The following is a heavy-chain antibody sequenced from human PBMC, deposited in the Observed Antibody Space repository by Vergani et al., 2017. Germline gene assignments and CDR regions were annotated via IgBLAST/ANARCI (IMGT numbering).Heavy chain of an antibody. CDR3: AVEIYDYGGSRDFDY. V-gene: IGHV3-49*04. Sequence: EVQLVESGGDLVQPWRSLRLSCQTSGFNFGEYGVSWVRQAPGKGLEWIGFIRSKTYGATTEYAASVRGRFTISRDDSKGIAYLQMSSLKKEDTAVYRCAVEIYDYGGSRDFDYWGQGTLVVVSS. CDR2: IRSKTYGATT. CDR1: GFNFGEYG. D-gene: IGHD4-23*01. J-gene: IGHJ4*02.